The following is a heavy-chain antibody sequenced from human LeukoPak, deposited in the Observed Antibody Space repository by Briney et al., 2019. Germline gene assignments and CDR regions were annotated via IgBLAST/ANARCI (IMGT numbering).Heavy chain of an antibody. V-gene: IGHV4-39*01. CDR1: GGSISSSSYY. D-gene: IGHD1-26*01. Sequence: SETLSLTCTVSGGSISSSSYYWGWIRQPPGKGLEWIGSIYYSGSTYYNPSLKSRVTISVDTSKNQFSLKLSSVTAADTAVYYCARRDGGSYWDYGMDVWGQGTTVTVS. J-gene: IGHJ6*02. CDR2: IYYSGST. CDR3: ARRDGGSYWDYGMDV.